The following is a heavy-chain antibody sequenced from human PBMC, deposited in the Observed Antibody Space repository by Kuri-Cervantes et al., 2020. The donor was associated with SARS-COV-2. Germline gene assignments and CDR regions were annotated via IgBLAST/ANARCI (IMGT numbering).Heavy chain of an antibody. V-gene: IGHV3-48*01. D-gene: IGHD3-3*01. CDR2: ISSSSSTI. CDR3: ARWPTTTYYDFWSDGFAGCYYYYGMDV. Sequence: GGSLRLSCAASGFTFSRYVLHWVRQAPGKGLEWVSYISSSSSTIYYADSVKGRFTISRDNAKNSLYLQMNSLRAEDTAVYYCARWPTTTYYDFWSDGFAGCYYYYGMDVWGQGTTVTVSS. CDR1: GFTFSRYV. J-gene: IGHJ6*02.